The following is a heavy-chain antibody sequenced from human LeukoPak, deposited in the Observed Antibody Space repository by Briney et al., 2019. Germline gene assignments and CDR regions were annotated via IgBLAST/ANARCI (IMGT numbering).Heavy chain of an antibody. Sequence: GGSLSLTCAASGFTFSSNWIHWVRQAPGKGLVWVSRINSDGSSTSYADSVKGRFTISRDNAKNTLYLQMNSLRAEDTAVYYCARDYSNYVEWFDPWGQGTLVTVSS. CDR1: GFTFSSNW. CDR3: ARDYSNYVEWFDP. V-gene: IGHV3-74*01. CDR2: INSDGSST. D-gene: IGHD4-11*01. J-gene: IGHJ5*02.